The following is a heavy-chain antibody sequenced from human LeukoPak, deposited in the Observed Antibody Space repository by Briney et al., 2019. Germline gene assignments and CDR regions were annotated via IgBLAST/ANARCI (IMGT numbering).Heavy chain of an antibody. V-gene: IGHV4-59*08. CDR1: GGSISGYY. Sequence: SETLSLTCTVSGGSISGYYWNRIRQPPGKGLEWIGYMYYSGRTSYNPSLKSRVTISVDTSKNQFSLNLTSVTAADQAVYYYARRSFSYYGMDVWGQGTTVTVSS. CDR2: MYYSGRT. J-gene: IGHJ6*02. CDR3: ARRSFSYYGMDV.